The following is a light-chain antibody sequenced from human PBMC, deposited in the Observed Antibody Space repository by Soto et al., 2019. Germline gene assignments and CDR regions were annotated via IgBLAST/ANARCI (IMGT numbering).Light chain of an antibody. CDR3: CSNAASSTYV. Sequence: QSALTQPASVSGSPGQSITISCTGTSSDVGSHNLVSWYQQYPGKAPKLIIFEASKRPSGVSNRFSGSKSGSTASLTISGLQAEDEADYYCCSNAASSTYVFGSGTKVTV. V-gene: IGLV2-23*01. CDR2: EAS. J-gene: IGLJ1*01. CDR1: SSDVGSHNL.